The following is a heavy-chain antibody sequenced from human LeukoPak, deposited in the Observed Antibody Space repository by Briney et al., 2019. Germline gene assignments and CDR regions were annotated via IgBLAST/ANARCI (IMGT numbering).Heavy chain of an antibody. CDR3: ARGHSDYNYVFDY. Sequence: PGGSLRLSCAASGFTVSSNYMSWVRQAPGKGLEWVSYISSSGSTIYYADSVKGRFTISRDNAKNSLYLQMNSLRAEDTAVYYCARGHSDYNYVFDYWGQGTLVTVSS. CDR2: ISSSGSTI. V-gene: IGHV3-11*04. CDR1: GFTVSSNY. D-gene: IGHD5-24*01. J-gene: IGHJ4*02.